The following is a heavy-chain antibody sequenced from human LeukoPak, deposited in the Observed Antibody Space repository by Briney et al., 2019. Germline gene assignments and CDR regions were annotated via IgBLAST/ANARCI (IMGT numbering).Heavy chain of an antibody. Sequence: SETLSLTCTVSGGSISSSSYYWGWIRQPPGKGLEWIGSIYYSGSTYYNPSLKSRVTISVDTSKNQFSLKLSSVTAADTAVYYCARVGYAGEIGAGYYYYYMDVWGKGTTVTVSS. CDR2: IYYSGST. CDR3: ARVGYAGEIGAGYYYYYMDV. D-gene: IGHD2-2*01. CDR1: GGSISSSSYY. J-gene: IGHJ6*03. V-gene: IGHV4-39*07.